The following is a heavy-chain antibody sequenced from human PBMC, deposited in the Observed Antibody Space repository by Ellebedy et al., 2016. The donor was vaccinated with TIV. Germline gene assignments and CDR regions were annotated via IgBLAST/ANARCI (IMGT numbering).Heavy chain of an antibody. V-gene: IGHV3-23*01. CDR1: GFTFSSYA. CDR2: ISGGGETT. D-gene: IGHD4-11*01. CDR3: GRGQTTFEY. J-gene: IGHJ4*02. Sequence: GESLKISCAAPGFTFSSYAMNWIRPAPGKGLEWVSVISGGGETTSYADSVKGRFTISRDNSKNMLFLQMNSLRAEDTAVYYCGRGQTTFEYWGQGTLVTVSS.